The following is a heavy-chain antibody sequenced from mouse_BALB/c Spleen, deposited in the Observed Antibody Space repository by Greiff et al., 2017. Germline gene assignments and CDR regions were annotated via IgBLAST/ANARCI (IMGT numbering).Heavy chain of an antibody. V-gene: IGHV1-14*01. CDR1: GYTFTSYV. D-gene: IGHD2-4*01. CDR2: INPYNDGT. Sequence: EVKLVESGPELVKPGASVKMSCKASGYTFTSYVMHWVKQKPGQGLEWIGYINPYNDGTKYNEKFKGKATLTSDKSSSTAYMELSSLTSEDSAVYYCAREGLIWYFDGWGAGTTVTVSS. J-gene: IGHJ1*01. CDR3: AREGLIWYFDG.